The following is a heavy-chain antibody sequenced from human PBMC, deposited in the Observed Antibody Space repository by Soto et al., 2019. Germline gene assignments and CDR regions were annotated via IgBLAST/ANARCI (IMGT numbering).Heavy chain of an antibody. CDR1: GGSVSSCCNY. D-gene: IGHD6-6*01. Sequence: QPQLQASGPGLVKPSETLSLTCTVSGGSVSSCCNYWGWVRQPPGKGLEWIGSIHNSGSTSYNPSLRSRVTISVDTPKNQFSLTLTSVTAADTAVYYCARGLSSPSATGIWGQGILVTVSS. CDR3: ARGLSSPSATGI. J-gene: IGHJ4*02. V-gene: IGHV4-39*01. CDR2: IHNSGST.